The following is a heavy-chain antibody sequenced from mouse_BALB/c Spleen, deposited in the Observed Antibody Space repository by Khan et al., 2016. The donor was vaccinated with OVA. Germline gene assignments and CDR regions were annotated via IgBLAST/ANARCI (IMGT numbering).Heavy chain of an antibody. D-gene: IGHD1-3*01. CDR2: MIYSGYT. CDR3: ARSTYNYASAY. V-gene: IGHV3-8*02. Sequence: EVQLQESGPSLVQPSQTLSLTCSVTGDSITSGFWSWVRKFPGNKLEYMGYMIYSGYTYYNPSLKGRFSITRHTSKYQYYLQLNSVTTEDTATYYCARSTYNYASAYCGQVALVTVSA. J-gene: IGHJ3*01. CDR1: GDSITSGF.